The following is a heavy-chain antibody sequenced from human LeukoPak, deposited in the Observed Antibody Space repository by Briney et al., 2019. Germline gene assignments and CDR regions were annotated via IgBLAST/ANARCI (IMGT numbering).Heavy chain of an antibody. V-gene: IGHV3-7*02. J-gene: IGHJ4*02. D-gene: IGHD3-16*01. CDR1: GLTFFDYW. CDR2: MKQDGTEK. Sequence: PGGSLRLSCAASGLTFFDYWMSWVRQAPGKGLEYVANMKQDGTEKYYVDSVKGRFTISRDNAKNSLFLQMSSLRAEDTAMYYCASSVGGQNYWGQGTLVTVSS. CDR3: ASSVGGQNY.